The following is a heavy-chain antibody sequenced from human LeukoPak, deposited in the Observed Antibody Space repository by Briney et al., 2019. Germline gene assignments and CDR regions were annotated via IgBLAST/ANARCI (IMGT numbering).Heavy chain of an antibody. CDR1: GGSISSYY. J-gene: IGHJ4*02. CDR3: AGRRYNIDY. Sequence: SETLSLTCTVSGGSISSYYWSWVRQPPGKGLEWIGYIYYSGSTNYNPSLKSRVTISVDTSKNQFSLKLSSVTAADTAVYYCAGRRYNIDYWGQGTLVTVSS. V-gene: IGHV4-59*08. CDR2: IYYSGST. D-gene: IGHD1-1*01.